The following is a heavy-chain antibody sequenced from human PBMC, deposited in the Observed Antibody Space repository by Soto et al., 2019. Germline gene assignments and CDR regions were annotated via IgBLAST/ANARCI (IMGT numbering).Heavy chain of an antibody. CDR3: ARDRSGSYYTPGPHYFDY. V-gene: IGHV1-69*08. CDR2: IIPILGIA. CDR1: GGTFSSYT. D-gene: IGHD1-26*01. J-gene: IGHJ4*02. Sequence: QVQLVQSGAEVKKPGSSVKVSCKASGGTFSSYTISWVRQAPGQGLEWMGRIIPILGIANYAQKFQGRVTITADKSTSTAYMELSSLRSEDTAVYYCARDRSGSYYTPGPHYFDYWGQGTLVTVSS.